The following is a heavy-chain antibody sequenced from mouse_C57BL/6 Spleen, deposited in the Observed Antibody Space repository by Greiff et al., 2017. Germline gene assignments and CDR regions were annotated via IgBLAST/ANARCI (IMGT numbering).Heavy chain of an antibody. CDR1: GYSFTGYY. V-gene: IGHV1-42*01. Sequence: EVMLVESGPELVKPGASVKISCKASGYSFTGYYMNWVKQSPEKSLEWIGEINPSTGGTTYNQKFKAKATLTVDKSSSTAYMQLKSLTSEDSAVYYCARGDTTVVDYAMDYWGQGTSVTVSS. CDR3: ARGDTTVVDYAMDY. CDR2: INPSTGGT. D-gene: IGHD1-1*01. J-gene: IGHJ4*01.